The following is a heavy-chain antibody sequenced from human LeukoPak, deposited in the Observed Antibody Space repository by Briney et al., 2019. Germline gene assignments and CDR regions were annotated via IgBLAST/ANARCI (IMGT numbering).Heavy chain of an antibody. D-gene: IGHD3-22*01. V-gene: IGHV4-59*01. CDR1: GGSISSYY. CDR3: ARGGYYDSSGYSYWYFDL. J-gene: IGHJ2*01. CDR2: IYYSGST. Sequence: SETLSLTCTVSGGSISSYYWSWIRRPPGKGLEWIGYIYYSGSTNYNPSLKSRVTISVDTSKNQFSLKLSSVTAADTAVYYCARGGYYDSSGYSYWYFDLWGRGTLVTVSS.